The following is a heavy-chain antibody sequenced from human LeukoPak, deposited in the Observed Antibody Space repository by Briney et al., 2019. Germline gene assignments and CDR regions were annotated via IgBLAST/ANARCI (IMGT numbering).Heavy chain of an antibody. D-gene: IGHD4-17*01. CDR2: IYYSGST. CDR1: GGSISSSSYY. Sequence: SETLSLTCTVSGGSISSSSYYWGWIRQPPGKGLECIGSIYYSGSTYYNPSLKSRVTISVDTSKNQFSLKLSSVTAADTAVYYCARLYHDYGDYVGWFDPWGQGTLVTVSS. V-gene: IGHV4-39*01. CDR3: ARLYHDYGDYVGWFDP. J-gene: IGHJ5*02.